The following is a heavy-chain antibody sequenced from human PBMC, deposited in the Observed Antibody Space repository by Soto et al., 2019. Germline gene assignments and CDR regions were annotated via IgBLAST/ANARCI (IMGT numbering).Heavy chain of an antibody. J-gene: IGHJ6*03. CDR3: ARDSYYDFWSGYGHYYYYYMDV. Sequence: GGSLRLSCAASGFTFSSYGMHWVRQAPGKGLEWVAVIWYDGSNKYYADSVKGRFTISRDNSKNTLYLQMNSLRAEDTAVYYCARDSYYDFWSGYGHYYYYYMDVWGKGTTVTVSS. CDR2: IWYDGSNK. CDR1: GFTFSSYG. V-gene: IGHV3-33*01. D-gene: IGHD3-3*01.